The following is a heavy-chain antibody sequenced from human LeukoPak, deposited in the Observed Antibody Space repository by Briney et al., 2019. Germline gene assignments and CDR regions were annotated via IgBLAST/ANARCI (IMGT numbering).Heavy chain of an antibody. CDR1: GYTFTSYG. V-gene: IGHV1-18*01. J-gene: IGHJ5*02. D-gene: IGHD3-9*01. CDR2: ISAYNGNT. CDR3: ARGYDILTGYWYSGWFDP. Sequence: ASVKGSCKASGYTFTSYGISWVRQAPGQRLEWMGWISAYNGNTNYAQKLQGRVTMTTDTSTSTAYMELRSLRSDDTAVYYCARGYDILTGYWYSGWFDPWGQGTLVTVSS.